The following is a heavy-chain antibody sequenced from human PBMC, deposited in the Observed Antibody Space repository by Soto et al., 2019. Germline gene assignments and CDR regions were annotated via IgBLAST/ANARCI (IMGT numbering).Heavy chain of an antibody. CDR1: VYSFTTYW. CDR3: ARHGKAAIVGATSGDY. D-gene: IGHD1-26*01. V-gene: IGHV5-10-1*01. CDR2: IDPSDSYM. J-gene: IGHJ4*02. Sequence: EVQLVQSGAEVKKPGESLRISCNGYVYSFTTYWISWVRQMPGKGLEWMGRIDPSDSYMNYSPSFQGHVTISADKSISTASLKWSSLKASDTAMYYCARHGKAAIVGATSGDYWGQGTLVTVSS.